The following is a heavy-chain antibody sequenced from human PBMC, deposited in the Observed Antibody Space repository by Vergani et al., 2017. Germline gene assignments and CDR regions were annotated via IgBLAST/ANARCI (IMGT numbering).Heavy chain of an antibody. V-gene: IGHV4-4*08. CDR1: GGSITNNF. D-gene: IGHD4-23*01. CDR3: AREPTDYGGNSGWFDP. Sequence: QVQLQESGPGLVKPSETLSLTCTVSGGSITNNFWSWIRRPPGKGLEWIGYIHHSGATNSKSSLRSRVSISIDTSKSSFSLRLSSVTAADTAVYYCAREPTDYGGNSGWFDPWGQGTLVTVSS. CDR2: IHHSGAT. J-gene: IGHJ5*02.